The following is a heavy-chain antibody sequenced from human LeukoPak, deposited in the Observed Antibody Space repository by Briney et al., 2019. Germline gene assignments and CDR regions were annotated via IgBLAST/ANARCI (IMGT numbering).Heavy chain of an antibody. J-gene: IGHJ4*02. CDR2: FDPEDGET. CDR1: GYTLTELS. CDR3: ATGNGGSYSLFDY. V-gene: IGHV1-24*01. Sequence: ASVKVSCKVSGYTLTELSMHWVRQAPGKGLEWMGGFDPEDGETIYAQKFQGRVTMTEDTSTDTAYMELSSLRSEDTAVYYCATGNGGSYSLFDYWGQGTLATVSS. D-gene: IGHD1-26*01.